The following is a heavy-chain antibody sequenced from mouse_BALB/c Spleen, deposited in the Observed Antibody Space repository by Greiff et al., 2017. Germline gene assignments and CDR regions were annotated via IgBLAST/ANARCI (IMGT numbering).Heavy chain of an antibody. J-gene: IGHJ3*01. CDR1: GFTFSDYY. D-gene: IGHD1-1*01. CDR2: ISDGGSYT. CDR3: ARDEGGSGAY. Sequence: DVLLVESGGGLVKPGGSLKLSCAASGFTFSDYYMYWVRQTPEKRLEWVATISDGGSYTYYPDSVKGRFTISRDNAKNNLYLRMSSLKSEDTAMYYSARDEGGSGAYWGQGTLGTVSA. V-gene: IGHV5-4*02.